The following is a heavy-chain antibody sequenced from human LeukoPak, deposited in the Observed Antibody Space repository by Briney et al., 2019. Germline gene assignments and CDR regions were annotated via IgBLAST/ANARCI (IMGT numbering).Heavy chain of an antibody. CDR3: ATVFDY. J-gene: IGHJ4*02. V-gene: IGHV3-74*01. CDR2: IDGDGSGT. Sequence: GGSLRLSCTASGLTFSNHWMHWVRQAPGKGLVWVSRIDGDGSGTSYADSVKGRFTISRDNAKNTSYLQMDSLRAEDSAVYYCATVFDYWGQGTLVTVSS. D-gene: IGHD4-17*01. CDR1: GLTFSNHW.